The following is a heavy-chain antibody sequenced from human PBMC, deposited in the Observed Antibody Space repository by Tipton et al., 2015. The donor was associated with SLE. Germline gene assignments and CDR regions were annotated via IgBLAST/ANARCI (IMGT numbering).Heavy chain of an antibody. CDR1: GGSISSHY. V-gene: IGHV4-59*07. CDR3: VVCSPASCAYFDY. Sequence: TLSLTCTVSGGSISSHYWSWIRQPPGKGLEWIGYIYYSGSTNYNPSPKSRVTISVDTSKNQFSLKLSSVTAADTAVYYCVVCSPASCAYFDYWGQGRLVTVSS. D-gene: IGHD2-2*01. J-gene: IGHJ4*02. CDR2: IYYSGST.